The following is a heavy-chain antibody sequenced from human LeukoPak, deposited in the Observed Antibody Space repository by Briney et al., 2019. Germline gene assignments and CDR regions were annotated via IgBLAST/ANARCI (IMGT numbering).Heavy chain of an antibody. V-gene: IGHV4-39*01. Sequence: SETLSLTCTVSGGSISSSSYYWGWIRQPPGKGLEWIGSIYYSGSTYYNPSFKSRVTISVDTSKNQFSLKLSSVTAADTAVYYCARRKPDHCSSTSCYQARNWFDPWGQGTLVTVSS. CDR2: IYYSGST. CDR1: GGSISSSSYY. CDR3: ARRKPDHCSSTSCYQARNWFDP. D-gene: IGHD2-2*01. J-gene: IGHJ5*02.